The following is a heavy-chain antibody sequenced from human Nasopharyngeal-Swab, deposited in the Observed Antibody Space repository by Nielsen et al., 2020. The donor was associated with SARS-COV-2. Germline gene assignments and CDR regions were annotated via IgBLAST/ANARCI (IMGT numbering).Heavy chain of an antibody. CDR3: ARGSLWFGDLVGYYGMDV. CDR2: ISAYNGNT. D-gene: IGHD3-10*01. V-gene: IGHV1-18*01. Sequence: VRQAPGKGLEWMGWISAYNGNTNYAQKLQGRVTMTTDTSTSTAYMELRSLRSDDTAVYYCARGSLWFGDLVGYYGMDVWGQGTTVTVSS. J-gene: IGHJ6*02.